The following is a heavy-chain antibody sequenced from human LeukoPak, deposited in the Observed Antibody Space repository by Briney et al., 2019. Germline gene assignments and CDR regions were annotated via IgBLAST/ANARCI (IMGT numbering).Heavy chain of an antibody. CDR2: IRYDGSNK. Sequence: PGGSLGLSCAASGFTFSSYGMHWVRQAPGKGLEWVAFIRYDGSNKYYADSVKGRFTISRDNSKNTLYLQMNSLRAEDTAVYYCAKTYCSSTSCSGYFQHWGQGTLVTVSS. CDR1: GFTFSSYG. D-gene: IGHD2-2*01. V-gene: IGHV3-30*02. J-gene: IGHJ1*01. CDR3: AKTYCSSTSCSGYFQH.